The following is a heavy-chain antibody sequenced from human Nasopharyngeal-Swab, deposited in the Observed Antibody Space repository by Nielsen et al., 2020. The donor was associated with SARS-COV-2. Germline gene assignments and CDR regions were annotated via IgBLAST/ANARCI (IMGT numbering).Heavy chain of an antibody. D-gene: IGHD1-26*01. J-gene: IGHJ4*02. V-gene: IGHV4-30-4*01. CDR2: IYYSGGT. CDR1: GGSISSGDYY. CDR3: AREEWELGRGY. Sequence: LRLSCTVSGGSISSGDYYWSWIRQPPGKGLEWIGYIYYSGGTYYNPYLKSRVTISVDTSKNQFSLKLSSVTAADTAVYYCAREEWELGRGYWGQGTLVTVSS.